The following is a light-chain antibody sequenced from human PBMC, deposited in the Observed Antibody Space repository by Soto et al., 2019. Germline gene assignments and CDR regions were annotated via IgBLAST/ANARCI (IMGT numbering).Light chain of an antibody. J-gene: IGKJ4*01. CDR3: QQRSSWPLT. V-gene: IGKV3-11*01. CDR2: DAS. CDR1: QSVSSY. Sequence: EIVLTQSPATLSLSPGERATLSCRASQSVSSYLAWYQQKPGQAPRLLIYDASNRATDIPARFSGSGSGTDFTLTISSLEPEDFAVDYCQQRSSWPLTFGGGTKVEIK.